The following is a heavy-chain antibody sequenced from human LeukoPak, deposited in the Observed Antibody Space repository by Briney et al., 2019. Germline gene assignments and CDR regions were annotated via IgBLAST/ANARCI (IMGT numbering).Heavy chain of an antibody. D-gene: IGHD3-22*01. Sequence: SETLSLTCAVYGGSFSGYYWSWIRQPPGKGLEWIGEINHSGSTNYNPSLKSRVTISVDTSKNQFSLKLSSVTAADTAVYYCARQGYYYDSSGYYYSNWFDPWGQGTLVTVSS. CDR2: INHSGST. J-gene: IGHJ5*02. CDR3: ARQGYYYDSSGYYYSNWFDP. V-gene: IGHV4-34*01. CDR1: GGSFSGYY.